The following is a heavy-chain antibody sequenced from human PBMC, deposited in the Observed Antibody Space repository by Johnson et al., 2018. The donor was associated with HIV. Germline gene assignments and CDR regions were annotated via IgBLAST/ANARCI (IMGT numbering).Heavy chain of an antibody. CDR2: MYSGGST. Sequence: VQLVESGGGLVQPGGSLRLSCAASGFTVSSNYMRWVRQAPGKGLEWVSVMYSGGSTYYADSAKGRFTISRDNSKNTLYLQMNSLRAEDTAVYYCANAKGRSFDAFDVWGQGTVVTVSS. V-gene: IGHV3-66*01. CDR3: ANAKGRSFDAFDV. CDR1: GFTVSSNY. J-gene: IGHJ3*01. D-gene: IGHD1-26*01.